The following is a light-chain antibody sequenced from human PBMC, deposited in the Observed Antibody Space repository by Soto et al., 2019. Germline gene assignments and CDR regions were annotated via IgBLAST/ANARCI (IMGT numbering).Light chain of an antibody. J-gene: IGLJ1*01. Sequence: PGQSVTISCTGTSSDVGAYNYVSWYQQHPGKAPKLMIYEVSKRPSGVPDRFSGSKSGNTASLTVSGLQAEDEADYYCSSYAGSNNFVFGTGTKVTVL. CDR3: SSYAGSNNFV. CDR2: EVS. CDR1: SSDVGAYNY. V-gene: IGLV2-8*01.